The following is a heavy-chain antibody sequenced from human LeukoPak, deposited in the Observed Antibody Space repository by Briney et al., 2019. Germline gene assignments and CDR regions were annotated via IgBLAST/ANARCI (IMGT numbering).Heavy chain of an antibody. CDR2: ISSNGGST. V-gene: IGHV3-64*01. CDR1: GFTFSSYA. D-gene: IGHD1-14*01. J-gene: IGHJ4*02. CDR3: AREGDGTYDY. Sequence: AGGSLRLSCAASGFTFSSYAMHWVRQAPGKGLEYVSAISSNGGSTYYANSVKGRFTISRDNSKNTLYLQMGSLRAEDMAVYYCAREGDGTYDYWGQGTLVTVSS.